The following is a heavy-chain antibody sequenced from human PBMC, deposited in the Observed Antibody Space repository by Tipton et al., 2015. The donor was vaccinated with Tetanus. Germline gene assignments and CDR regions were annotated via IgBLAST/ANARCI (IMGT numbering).Heavy chain of an antibody. Sequence: TLSLTCSVSGSSISSNNYYWAWIRQPPGKGLEWIGSIYYSGTTDYSPSLKSRVTISVDTSKNQFSLKLSSLTAADAAVYYCARPSTTVTPRAFDVWGQGTMVTVSS. CDR3: ARPSTTVTPRAFDV. D-gene: IGHD4-17*01. CDR1: GSSISSNNYY. V-gene: IGHV4-39*01. CDR2: IYYSGTT. J-gene: IGHJ3*01.